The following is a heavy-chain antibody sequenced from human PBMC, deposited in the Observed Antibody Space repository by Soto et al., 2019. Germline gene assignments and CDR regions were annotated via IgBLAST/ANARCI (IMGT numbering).Heavy chain of an antibody. J-gene: IGHJ6*02. CDR1: GFTFSSYA. V-gene: IGHV3-23*01. D-gene: IGHD2-2*01. CDR2: ISGSGGST. Sequence: GGSLRLSCAASGFTFSSYAMSWVRQAPGKGLEWVSAISGSGGSTYYADSVKGRFTISRDNSKNTLYLQMNSLRAEDTAVYYCAKAVEGGARVVPAAKGMDVWGQGTTVTVSS. CDR3: AKAVEGGARVVPAAKGMDV.